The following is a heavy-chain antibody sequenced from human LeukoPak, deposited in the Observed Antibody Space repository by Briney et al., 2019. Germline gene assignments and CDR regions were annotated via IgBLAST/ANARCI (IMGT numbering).Heavy chain of an antibody. V-gene: IGHV4-59*01. Sequence: PSEALSLTCTVSGGSISSYYWSWIRQPPGKGLEWIGYIYYSGSTNYNPSLKSRATISADTSKNQFSLKLSSVTAADTAVYYCARDSGLGIDYWGQGTLVTVSS. CDR3: ARDSGLGIDY. CDR1: GGSISSYY. CDR2: IYYSGST. J-gene: IGHJ4*02. D-gene: IGHD1-26*01.